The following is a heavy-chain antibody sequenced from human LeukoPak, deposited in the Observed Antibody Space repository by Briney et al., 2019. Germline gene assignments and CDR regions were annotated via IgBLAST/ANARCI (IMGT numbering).Heavy chain of an antibody. D-gene: IGHD3-3*01. CDR3: ARDGTGVVIGRNHYYYYGMDV. J-gene: IGHJ6*02. CDR1: GGSISSGGYY. V-gene: IGHV4-31*03. CDR2: IYYSGST. Sequence: SETLSLTCTVSGGSISSGGYYWSWIRQHPGKGLEWIGYIYYSGSTYYNPSLKSRVTISVDKSKNQFSLKLSSVTAADTAVYYCARDGTGVVIGRNHYYYYGMDVWGQGTTVTVSS.